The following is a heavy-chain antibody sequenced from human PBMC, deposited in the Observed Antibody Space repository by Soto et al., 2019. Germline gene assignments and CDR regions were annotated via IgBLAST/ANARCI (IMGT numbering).Heavy chain of an antibody. J-gene: IGHJ6*02. CDR3: ARDRGIRGDKWGTNGYSHYYYYGMDV. Sequence: QVQLVQSGAEVKKPGSSVKVSCKASGGTFSSYAISWVRQAPGQGLEWMGGIIPIFGTANYAQKFQGRVTITADESTSTAYMELSSLRSEDTAVYYCARDRGIRGDKWGTNGYSHYYYYGMDVWGQGTTVTVSS. CDR2: IIPIFGTA. D-gene: IGHD2-21*01. V-gene: IGHV1-69*01. CDR1: GGTFSSYA.